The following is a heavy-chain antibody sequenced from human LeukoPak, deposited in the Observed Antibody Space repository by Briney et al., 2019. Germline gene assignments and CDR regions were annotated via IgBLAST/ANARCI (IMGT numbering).Heavy chain of an antibody. CDR1: GFTFSSYS. CDR2: ISSSSSYI. J-gene: IGHJ4*02. V-gene: IGHV3-21*01. Sequence: GGSLRLSCAASGFTFSSYSMNWVRQAPGKGLEWVSSISSSSSYIYYADSVKGRFTISRDNAKNSLYLQMNSLRAEDTAVYYCARDLERGDYFDHWGQGTLVTVSS. D-gene: IGHD3-3*01. CDR3: ARDLERGDYFDH.